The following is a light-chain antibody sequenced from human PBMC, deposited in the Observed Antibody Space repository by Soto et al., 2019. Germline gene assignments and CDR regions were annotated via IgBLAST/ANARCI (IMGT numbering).Light chain of an antibody. CDR2: DAS. J-gene: IGKJ5*01. CDR3: QQRNNWPLIT. V-gene: IGKV3-11*01. CDR1: QSISSY. Sequence: EIVLTQSPATLSLSPGERATLSCRASQSISSYLAWFQQKPGQAPRLLIYDASNRATGIPARFSGSGSGTDFTLTISRLEPEDFAVYYCQQRNNWPLITFGQGTRLE.